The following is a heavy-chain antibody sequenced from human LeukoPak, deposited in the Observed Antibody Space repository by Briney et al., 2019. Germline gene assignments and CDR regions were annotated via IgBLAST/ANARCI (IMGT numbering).Heavy chain of an antibody. Sequence: WGSLRLSGAASGFTFSSYAMHWVRQAPGKGLEWVAVISYDGSNKYYADSVKGRFTISRDNSKNTLYLQMNSLRAEDTAVYYCARSISGYRYGVDYWGQGTLVTVSS. CDR3: ARSISGYRYGVDY. CDR2: ISYDGSNK. V-gene: IGHV3-30*04. D-gene: IGHD5-18*01. J-gene: IGHJ4*02. CDR1: GFTFSSYA.